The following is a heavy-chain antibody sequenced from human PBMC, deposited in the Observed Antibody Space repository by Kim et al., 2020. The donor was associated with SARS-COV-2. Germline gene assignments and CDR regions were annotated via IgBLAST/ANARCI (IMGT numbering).Heavy chain of an antibody. CDR2: IYTSGST. CDR3: ARDLADSSSWHPYYYYGMDV. V-gene: IGHV4-4*07. D-gene: IGHD6-13*01. Sequence: SETLSLTCTVSGGSISSYYWSWIRQPAGKGLEWIGRIYTSGSTNYNPSLKSRVTMSVDTSKNQFSLKLSSVTAADTAVYYCARDLADSSSWHPYYYYGMDVWGQGTTVTVSS. J-gene: IGHJ6*02. CDR1: GGSISSYY.